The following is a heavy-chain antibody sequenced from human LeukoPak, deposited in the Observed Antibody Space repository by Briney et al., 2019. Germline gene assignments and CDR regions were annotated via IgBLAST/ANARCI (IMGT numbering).Heavy chain of an antibody. CDR1: GFTFSSYS. V-gene: IGHV3-48*02. J-gene: IGHJ4*02. CDR2: ISSSSSTI. Sequence: GRSLRLSCAASGFTFSSYSMNSVRQAPGKGLEWGSYISSSSSTIYYADSVKGRFTISRDNAKNSLYLQMHSLRDVDTAVYYCARDSWGALEMATLDYWGQGTLVSVSS. D-gene: IGHD5-24*01. CDR3: ARDSWGALEMATLDY.